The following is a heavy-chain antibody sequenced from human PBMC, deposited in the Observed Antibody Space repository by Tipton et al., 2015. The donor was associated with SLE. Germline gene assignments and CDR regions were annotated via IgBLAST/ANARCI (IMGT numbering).Heavy chain of an antibody. D-gene: IGHD6-19*01. CDR1: GFTFSSYG. CDR2: IWYDGSNK. J-gene: IGHJ4*02. V-gene: IGHV3-33*01. CDR3: ARGGLVLLAVAEIDY. Sequence: SLRLSCAASGFTFSSYGMHWVRQAPGKGLEWVAVIWYDGSNKYYADSVKGRLTISRDNSKNTLYLQMNSLRAEDTAVYYCARGGLVLLAVAEIDYWGQGTLVTVSS.